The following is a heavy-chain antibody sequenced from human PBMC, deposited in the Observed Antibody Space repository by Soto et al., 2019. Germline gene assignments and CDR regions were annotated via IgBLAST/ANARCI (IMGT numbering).Heavy chain of an antibody. Sequence: ETLALTCAVSYVSIRSDFWGSWVRQPPGKGLEWIGEINYRVYTDYSPSLKSRVTISVDNSKNQISLKLNSVTAADTAVYYCTRNWNWDWGQGPLVTVSS. V-gene: IGHV4-4*02. CDR1: YVSIRSDFW. J-gene: IGHJ4*02. D-gene: IGHD1-7*01. CDR3: TRNWNWD. CDR2: INYRVYT.